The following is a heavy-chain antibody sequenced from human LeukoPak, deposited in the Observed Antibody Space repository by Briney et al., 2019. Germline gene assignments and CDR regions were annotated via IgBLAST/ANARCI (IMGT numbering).Heavy chain of an antibody. D-gene: IGHD2-2*01. CDR3: ARDPWGTMNQLLNYYYYMDV. J-gene: IGHJ6*03. V-gene: IGHV3-21*01. Sequence: PGGSLRLSCAASGFTFSSYSMNWVRQAPGKGLEWVSSISSSSSYIYYADSVKGRFTISRDNAKNSLYLQMNSLRAEDTAVYYCARDPWGTMNQLLNYYYYMDVWGKGTTVTVSS. CDR2: ISSSSSYI. CDR1: GFTFSSYS.